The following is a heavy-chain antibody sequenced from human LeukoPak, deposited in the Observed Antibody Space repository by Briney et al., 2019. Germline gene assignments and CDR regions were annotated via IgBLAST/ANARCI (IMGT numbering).Heavy chain of an antibody. Sequence: GGSLRLSRAASGFTFSSYAMSWVRQAPGKGLEWVSAISGSGSSTYYADSVKGRFTISRDNSKNTLSLQMNSLRAEDTAVYFCAKISQSYSSSWYPTGYFDYWGQGTLVTVSS. D-gene: IGHD6-13*01. V-gene: IGHV3-23*01. CDR3: AKISQSYSSSWYPTGYFDY. CDR2: ISGSGSST. J-gene: IGHJ4*02. CDR1: GFTFSSYA.